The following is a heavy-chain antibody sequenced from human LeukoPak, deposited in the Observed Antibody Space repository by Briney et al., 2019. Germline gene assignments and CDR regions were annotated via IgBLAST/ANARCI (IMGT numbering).Heavy chain of an antibody. D-gene: IGHD4-17*01. J-gene: IGHJ5*02. V-gene: IGHV4-59*01. Sequence: PSETLSLTCTVSGGSISSYYWSWIRQPPGKGLEWIGYIYYSGSTNYNPSLKSRVTISVDTSKNQFSLKLSSVTAADTAVYYCARKRDYGDYGVDPWGQGTLVTVSS. CDR1: GGSISSYY. CDR3: ARKRDYGDYGVDP. CDR2: IYYSGST.